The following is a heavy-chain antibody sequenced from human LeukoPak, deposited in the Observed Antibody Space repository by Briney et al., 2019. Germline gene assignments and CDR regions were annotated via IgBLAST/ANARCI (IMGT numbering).Heavy chain of an antibody. V-gene: IGHV5-51*01. CDR2: IYPGDSDT. J-gene: IGHJ4*02. CDR1: GYSFTSYW. Sequence: GESLKISCKGSGYSFTSYWIGWVRQMPGKGLEWMGIIYPGDSDTRYSPSFQGQVTISADKSISTAYLQWSSLKASDTAMYYCARHSGRFLEWLPPYYFDYWGQGTLVTVSS. D-gene: IGHD3-3*01. CDR3: ARHSGRFLEWLPPYYFDY.